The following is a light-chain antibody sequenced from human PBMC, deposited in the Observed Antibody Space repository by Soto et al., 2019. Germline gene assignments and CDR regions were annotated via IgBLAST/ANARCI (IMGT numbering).Light chain of an antibody. Sequence: EIVLTQSPGTLPLSPGERATLSCRASQSVSSSYLAWYQQKPGQAPRLLIYGASSRATGIPDRFSGSGSGTDFPLTISRLEPEDFAVYYCQKYGSSPWTFGQGPNVEIK. CDR2: GAS. V-gene: IGKV3-20*01. CDR1: QSVSSSY. J-gene: IGKJ1*01. CDR3: QKYGSSPWT.